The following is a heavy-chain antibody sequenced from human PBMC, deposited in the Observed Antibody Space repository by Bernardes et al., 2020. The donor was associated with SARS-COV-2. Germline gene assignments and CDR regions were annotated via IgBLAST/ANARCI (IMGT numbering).Heavy chain of an antibody. CDR2: INPSSGGT. CDR1: GYTFTGYQ. Sequence: ASVKVSCKASGYTFTGYQMHWVRQAPGQGLEWMGRINPSSGGTFYAQQFNGRVTLTRDTSINTAYMELSGLRSDDSAVYYCARAHVMTIDSWFDPWGQGTLVTVSS. V-gene: IGHV1-2*06. CDR3: ARAHVMTIDSWFDP. D-gene: IGHD3-3*01. J-gene: IGHJ5*02.